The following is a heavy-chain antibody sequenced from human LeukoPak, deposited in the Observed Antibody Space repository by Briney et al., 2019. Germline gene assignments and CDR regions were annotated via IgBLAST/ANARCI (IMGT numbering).Heavy chain of an antibody. CDR3: ASSDSGWYEDFDY. D-gene: IGHD6-19*01. Sequence: GGSLRLSCAASGFTFSSNSMNWVRQAPGKGLEWVSSISSSSSYIYYADSVKGRFTISRDNAKNPLYLQMNSLRAEDTAVYYCASSDSGWYEDFDYWGQGTLVTVSS. V-gene: IGHV3-21*01. CDR1: GFTFSSNS. J-gene: IGHJ4*02. CDR2: ISSSSSYI.